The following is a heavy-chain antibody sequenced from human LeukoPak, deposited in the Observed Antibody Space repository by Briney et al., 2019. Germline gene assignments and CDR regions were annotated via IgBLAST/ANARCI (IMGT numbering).Heavy chain of an antibody. CDR3: AKDPREGWLQSPY. CDR1: GFTFSSYG. D-gene: IGHD5-24*01. V-gene: IGHV3-23*01. Sequence: GGSLRLSCAASGFTFSSYGMSWVRQAPGKGLEWVSGISDSGGTTYYVDSVKGRFTISRDNSKNTLYLQMNSLTAEDPAVYYCAKDPREGWLQSPYWGQGTLVTVSS. CDR2: ISDSGGTT. J-gene: IGHJ4*02.